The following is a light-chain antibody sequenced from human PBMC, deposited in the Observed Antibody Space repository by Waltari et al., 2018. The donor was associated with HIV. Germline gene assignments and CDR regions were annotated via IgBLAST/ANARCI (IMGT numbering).Light chain of an antibody. CDR3: VIYYGGSWV. CDR2: NTN. Sequence: TVVTQEPSLTVSPGGTVTLTCASSTGSVISLNYPSWFQHKPVHAPRALIYNTNISPAWTPARFSGALPGGKAALTLSGVQPEDEADYYCVIYYGGSWVFGGGTKLTVL. V-gene: IGLV7-43*01. J-gene: IGLJ3*02. CDR1: TGSVISLNY.